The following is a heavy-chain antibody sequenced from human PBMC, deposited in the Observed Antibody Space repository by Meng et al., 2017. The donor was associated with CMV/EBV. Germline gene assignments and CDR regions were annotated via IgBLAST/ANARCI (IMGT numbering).Heavy chain of an antibody. CDR1: GGTFSSYA. Sequence: VSCKASGGTFSSYAISWVRQAPGQGLEWMGGIIPIFGTANYAQKFQGRVTITTDESTSTAYMELSSLRSEDTAVYYCASPITIGYYYYGMDVWGQGTTVTVSS. V-gene: IGHV1-69*05. J-gene: IGHJ6*02. CDR2: IIPIFGTA. CDR3: ASPITIGYYYYGMDV. D-gene: IGHD3-3*01.